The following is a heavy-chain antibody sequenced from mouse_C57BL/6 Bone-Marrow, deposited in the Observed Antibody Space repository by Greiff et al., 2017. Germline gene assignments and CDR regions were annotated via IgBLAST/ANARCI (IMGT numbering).Heavy chain of an antibody. CDR1: GYTFTSYT. V-gene: IGHV1-4*01. J-gene: IGHJ1*03. D-gene: IGHD2-2*01. Sequence: VQLQQSGAELARPGASVKMSCKASGYTFTSYTMHWVKQRPGQGLEWIGYINPSSGYNKYNQKFKDKATLTADKSSSTAYMQLSSLTSEDSAVYYCARRGLRRGWYFDVWGTGTTVTVSS. CDR3: ARRGLRRGWYFDV. CDR2: INPSSGYN.